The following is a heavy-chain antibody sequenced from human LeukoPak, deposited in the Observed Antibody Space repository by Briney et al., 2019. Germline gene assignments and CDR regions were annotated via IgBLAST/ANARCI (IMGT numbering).Heavy chain of an antibody. CDR3: AKRDGDY. CDR1: GFTFSSYG. Sequence: GGSLRLSCAASGFTFSSYGIHWVRQAPGKGLEWVAVISYDGSNKYYADSVKGRFTISRDNSKNTLYLQMNSLRAEDTAVYYCAKRDGDYWGQGTLVTVSS. J-gene: IGHJ4*02. CDR2: ISYDGSNK. V-gene: IGHV3-30*18. D-gene: IGHD5-24*01.